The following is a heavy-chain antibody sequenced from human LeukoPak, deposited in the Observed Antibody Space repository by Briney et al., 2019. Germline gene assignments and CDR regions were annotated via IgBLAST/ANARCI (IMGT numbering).Heavy chain of an antibody. CDR3: GRARDMAFDI. CDR1: GGSISGQY. CDR2: IYYSGST. D-gene: IGHD2-21*02. V-gene: IGHV4-59*11. Sequence: PSETLSLTCTVSGGSISGQYWRWIRQPPGKGLEWIGNIYYSGSTYYNPSLKGRVTLSVDTAKNQFSLNLASVTTADTAVYHCGRARDMAFDIWGRGTMVTVSS. J-gene: IGHJ3*02.